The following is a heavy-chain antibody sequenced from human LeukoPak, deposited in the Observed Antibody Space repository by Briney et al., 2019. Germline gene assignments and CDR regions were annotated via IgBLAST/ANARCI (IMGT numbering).Heavy chain of an antibody. D-gene: IGHD3-3*01. CDR3: AKVLRFLEWLSIGTVGFDY. J-gene: IGHJ4*02. CDR2: ISYDGGNK. Sequence: PGGSLRLSCAASGFTFSTYGMHWVRQAPGKGLEWVAVISYDGGNKYYADFVKGRFTISRDNSKNTLYLQMNSLRAEDTAVYYCAKVLRFLEWLSIGTVGFDYWGQGTLVTVSS. CDR1: GFTFSTYG. V-gene: IGHV3-30*02.